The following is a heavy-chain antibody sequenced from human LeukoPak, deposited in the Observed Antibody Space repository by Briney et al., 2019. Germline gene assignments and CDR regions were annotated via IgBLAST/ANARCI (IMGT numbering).Heavy chain of an antibody. CDR1: GFTFSSYS. J-gene: IGHJ4*02. Sequence: GGSLRLSCAASGFTFSSYSMNWVRQAPGKGLEWVSSISSSSSYIYYADSVKGRFTISRDNAKNSPYLQMNSLRAEDTAVYYCARGYSSGWEYFDYWGQGTLVTVSS. CDR2: ISSSSSYI. D-gene: IGHD6-19*01. V-gene: IGHV3-21*01. CDR3: ARGYSSGWEYFDY.